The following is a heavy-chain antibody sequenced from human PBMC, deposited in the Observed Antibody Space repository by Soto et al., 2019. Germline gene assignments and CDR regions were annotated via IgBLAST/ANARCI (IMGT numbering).Heavy chain of an antibody. CDR3: ARESWDIVVVVAATGGFDY. D-gene: IGHD2-15*01. V-gene: IGHV1-8*01. Sequence: ASVKVSCKASGYTFTSYDINWVRQAAGQGLEWMGWMNPISGNTDYAQRFQGRVTMTRNTSTSTAYMELRSLRSDDTAVYYCARESWDIVVVVAATGGFDYWGQGTLVTVSS. CDR1: GYTFTSYD. CDR2: MNPISGNT. J-gene: IGHJ4*02.